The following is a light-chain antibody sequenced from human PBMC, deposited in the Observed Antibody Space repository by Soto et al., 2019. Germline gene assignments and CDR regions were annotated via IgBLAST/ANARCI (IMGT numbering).Light chain of an antibody. J-gene: IGKJ4*01. CDR2: AAS. CDR3: QKNNSAPLT. Sequence: DIQVTQSPSSLSASVGDRVTITCRASQAISNSLAWYQQKPGKVPKLLIYAASTLRSGVTSRFSGSGSGTDFTLTISGLQPEAGEKYYCQKNNSAPLTFGGGT. V-gene: IGKV1-27*01. CDR1: QAISNS.